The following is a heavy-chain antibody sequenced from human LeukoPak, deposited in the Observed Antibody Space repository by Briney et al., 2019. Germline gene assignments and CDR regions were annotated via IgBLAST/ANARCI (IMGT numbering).Heavy chain of an antibody. CDR1: GYTFTSYG. V-gene: IGHV1-18*01. D-gene: IGHD3-9*01. CDR3: ARYYDILTGYQYYYYGMDV. J-gene: IGHJ6*02. CDR2: ISAYNGNT. Sequence: ASVKVSCKASGYTFTSYGISWVRQAPGQGLEWMGWISAYNGNTNYAQKLQGRVTMTTDTSTSTAYMELRSLRSDDTAVYYCARYYDILTGYQYYYYGMDVCGQGTTVTVSS.